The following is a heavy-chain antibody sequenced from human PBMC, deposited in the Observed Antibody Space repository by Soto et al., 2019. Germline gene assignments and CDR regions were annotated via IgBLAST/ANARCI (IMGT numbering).Heavy chain of an antibody. CDR1: GFPFNTYS. J-gene: IGHJ5*02. D-gene: IGHD2-15*01. CDR3: AKDFANCSGGSCQPNLPNWFDP. Sequence: PGGSLRLSCAASGFPFNTYSLNWVRQAPGKGLEWVSYISSGSAIIYYADSVKGRFTISRDNSKNTLYLQMNSLRAEDTAVYYCAKDFANCSGGSCQPNLPNWFDPWGQGTLVTVSS. V-gene: IGHV3-48*01. CDR2: ISSGSAII.